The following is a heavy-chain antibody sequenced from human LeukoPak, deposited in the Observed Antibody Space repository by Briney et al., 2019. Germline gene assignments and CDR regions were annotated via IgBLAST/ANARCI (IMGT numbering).Heavy chain of an antibody. V-gene: IGHV3-33*01. D-gene: IGHD3-10*01. Sequence: QPGRSLRLSCAASGITLRSYGMHWVRQAPGKGLEWVAVIWYDGSNKDYADSVKGRFTISRDNSENTLYLRMNSLRAEDTAVYYCAREYYYGSDGGYYFDYWGQGTLVTVSS. CDR2: IWYDGSNK. J-gene: IGHJ4*02. CDR1: GITLRSYG. CDR3: AREYYYGSDGGYYFDY.